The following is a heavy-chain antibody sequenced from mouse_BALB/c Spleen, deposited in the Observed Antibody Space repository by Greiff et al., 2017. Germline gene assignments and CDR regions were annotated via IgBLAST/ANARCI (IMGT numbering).Heavy chain of an antibody. Sequence: EVKLQESGGGLVQPGGSLKLSCAASGFDFSRYWMSWVRQAPGKGLEWIGEINPDSSTINYTPSLKDKFIISRDNAKNTLYLQMSKVRSEDTALYYCARQMITTEFAYWGQGTLVTVSA. V-gene: IGHV4-1*02. CDR2: INPDSSTI. J-gene: IGHJ3*01. CDR3: ARQMITTEFAY. D-gene: IGHD2-4*01. CDR1: GFDFSRYW.